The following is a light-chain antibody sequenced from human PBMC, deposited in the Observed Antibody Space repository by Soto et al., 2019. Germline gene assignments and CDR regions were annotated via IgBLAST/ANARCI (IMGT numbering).Light chain of an antibody. CDR1: SSDIGSYNL. Sequence: QSALTQPASVSGSPGQSITISCTGTSSDIGSYNLVSWYQQHPGKALKLMIYEGDKRPSGVSNRFSGSKSGNTASLAISGLQAEDEADYYCCSYAGSSTLVFGGGTKLTVL. CDR3: CSYAGSSTLV. J-gene: IGLJ3*02. CDR2: EGD. V-gene: IGLV2-23*01.